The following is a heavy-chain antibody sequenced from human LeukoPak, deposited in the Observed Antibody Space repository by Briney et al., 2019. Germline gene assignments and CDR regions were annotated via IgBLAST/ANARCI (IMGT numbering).Heavy chain of an antibody. CDR2: ISSSSSYI. V-gene: IGHV3-21*01. Sequence: GGSLRLSCAASGFTFSSHAMSWVRQAPGKGLEWVSSISSSSSYIYYADSVKGRFTISRDNAKNSLYLQMNSLRAEDTAVYYCARVRIAAAGREFDYWGQGTLVTASS. CDR3: ARVRIAAAGREFDY. CDR1: GFTFSSHA. J-gene: IGHJ4*02. D-gene: IGHD6-13*01.